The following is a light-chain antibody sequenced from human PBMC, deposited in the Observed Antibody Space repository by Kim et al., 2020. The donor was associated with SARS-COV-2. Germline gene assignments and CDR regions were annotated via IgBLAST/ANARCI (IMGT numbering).Light chain of an antibody. CDR2: EDD. CDR3: QSYNRDNVL. CDR1: SGSIDDNY. Sequence: GRTVTISCTRSSGSIDDNYVQWYQKRPGGVPTTVIYEDDQRPSGVSDRFSGSIDNSSNSASLPISGLRTEDEADYYCQSYNRDNVLFGGGTQLTVL. J-gene: IGLJ2*01. V-gene: IGLV6-57*03.